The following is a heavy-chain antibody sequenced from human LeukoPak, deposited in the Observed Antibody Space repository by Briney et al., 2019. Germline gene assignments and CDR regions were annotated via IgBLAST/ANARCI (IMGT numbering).Heavy chain of an antibody. V-gene: IGHV3-30-3*01. CDR3: ARGSADYGDYVGYFDY. CDR1: GLTFSSYS. J-gene: IGHJ4*02. Sequence: GESLTLSCAASGLTFSSYSMHWVRQAPGKGLEWVAVIPYDGSNKYYADSVKGRFTISRDNSKNTLYLQLNSLRAEDTAVYYCARGSADYGDYVGYFDYWGQGTLVTVSS. D-gene: IGHD4-17*01. CDR2: IPYDGSNK.